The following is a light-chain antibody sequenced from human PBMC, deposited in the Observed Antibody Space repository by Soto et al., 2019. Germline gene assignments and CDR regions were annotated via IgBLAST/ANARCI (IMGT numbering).Light chain of an antibody. CDR2: DNN. V-gene: IGLV1-51*01. J-gene: IGLJ3*02. CDR1: SCNIGNNY. Sequence: QSVLTQPPSVSAAPGQKVTISCSGSSCNIGNNYVSWYRQLPGTAPKLLIYDNNKRPSGIPDRFSGSKSGTSATLGITGLQTGDEADYYCGTWDTSLSAGVFGGGTKLTVL. CDR3: GTWDTSLSAGV.